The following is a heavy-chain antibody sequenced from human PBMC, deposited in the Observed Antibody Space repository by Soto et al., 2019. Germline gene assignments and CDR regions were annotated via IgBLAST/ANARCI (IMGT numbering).Heavy chain of an antibody. CDR2: LSYAGDT. CDR1: GFTLSTYD. V-gene: IGHV3-13*01. CDR3: AKGPHSVSGYYYMDV. D-gene: IGHD3-10*01. J-gene: IGHJ6*03. Sequence: GGSLRLSCAASGFTLSTYDMHWVRQATGKGLEWVAALSYAGDTYYPGSVKGRFTVSREGAKNSLYLQMNSLTAGDTAVYYCAKGPHSVSGYYYMDVWGKGTTVTVSS.